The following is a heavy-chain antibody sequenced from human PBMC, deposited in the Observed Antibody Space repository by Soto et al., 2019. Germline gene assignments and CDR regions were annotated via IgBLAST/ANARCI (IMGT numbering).Heavy chain of an antibody. CDR2: IYYSGST. D-gene: IGHD3-22*01. V-gene: IGHV4-59*01. CDR3: AREGYYYDSSGYS. J-gene: IGHJ3*01. Sequence: PSETLSLTCTVSGGSISSYYWSWIRQPPGKGLEWIGYIYYSGSTNYNPSLRSRVTISVDMSKNQFSLKLSSVTAADTAVYYCAREGYYYDSSGYSWGQGTMVTVSS. CDR1: GGSISSYY.